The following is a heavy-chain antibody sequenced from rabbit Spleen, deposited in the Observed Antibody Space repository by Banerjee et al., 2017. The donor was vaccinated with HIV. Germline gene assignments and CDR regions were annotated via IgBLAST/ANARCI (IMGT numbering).Heavy chain of an antibody. CDR1: GISFGFSDY. D-gene: IGHD1-1*01. V-gene: IGHV1S40*01. J-gene: IGHJ4*01. CDR2: IYAGSSGFT. CDR3: ARDLTGVIGWNFGW. Sequence: QSLEESGGGLVQPEGSLTLTCTASGISFGFSDYLCWVRQAPGKGLEWIACIYAGSSGFTYHASWAKGRFTISKTSSTTVTLQMISLTAADTATYFCARDLTGVIGWNFGWWGPGTLVTVS.